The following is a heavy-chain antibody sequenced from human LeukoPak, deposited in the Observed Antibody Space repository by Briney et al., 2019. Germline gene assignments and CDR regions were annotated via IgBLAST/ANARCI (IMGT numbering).Heavy chain of an antibody. CDR3: AKDAAGPEY. J-gene: IGHJ4*02. D-gene: IGHD6-13*01. CDR2: ISAGGGST. CDR1: GLTFSDYS. V-gene: IGHV3-23*01. Sequence: PGGSLRLSCAAPGLTFSDYSMTWVRQAPGKGLFRVSGISAGGGSTYYADSVKGRFTISRDNSRNTLYLQMNSLRAEDTAVYYCAKDAAGPEYWGQGTLVTVSS.